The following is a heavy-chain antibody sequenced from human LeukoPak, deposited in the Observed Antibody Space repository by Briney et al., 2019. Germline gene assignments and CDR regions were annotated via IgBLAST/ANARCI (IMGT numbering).Heavy chain of an antibody. Sequence: GGSLRLSCAASGFTFSNYWVHCVRQAPVKGLVWVSRINRDWSTTKYADSVKGRVTLSRDNAKNTLNLQMNSLRAEDTAVYYCAKCTSSKGFDYWGQGTLVTVSS. CDR2: INRDWSTT. CDR3: AKCTSSKGFDY. J-gene: IGHJ4*02. D-gene: IGHD6-6*01. V-gene: IGHV3-74*03. CDR1: GFTFSNYW.